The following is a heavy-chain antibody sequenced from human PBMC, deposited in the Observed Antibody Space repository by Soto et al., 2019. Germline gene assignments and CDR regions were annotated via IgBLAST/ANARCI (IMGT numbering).Heavy chain of an antibody. V-gene: IGHV3-30*03. D-gene: IGHD2-8*02. CDR1: GFTVSSYG. CDR2: ISRDGGTK. Sequence: QVQLVESGGGVVQPGRSLRLSCAASGFTVSSYGMHWVRQAPGKGLEWVAVISRDGGTKYYADSVKGRFTISRDNSRNTLFLEMNSLRGDDMAVYYCTGEVASGYWDQGTLVTVSS. CDR3: TGEVASGY. J-gene: IGHJ4*02.